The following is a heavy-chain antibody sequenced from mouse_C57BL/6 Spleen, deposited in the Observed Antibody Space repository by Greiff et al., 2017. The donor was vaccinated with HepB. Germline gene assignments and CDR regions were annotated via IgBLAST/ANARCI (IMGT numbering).Heavy chain of an antibody. Sequence: DVMLVESGGGLVKPGGSLKLSCAASGFTFSSYAMSWVRQTPEKRLEWVATISDGGSYTYYPDNVKGRFTISRDNAKNNLYLQMSHLKSEDTAMYYCARDKGIGYYFDYWGQGTTLTVSS. V-gene: IGHV5-4*01. CDR2: ISDGGSYT. CDR3: ARDKGIGYYFDY. J-gene: IGHJ2*01. CDR1: GFTFSSYA.